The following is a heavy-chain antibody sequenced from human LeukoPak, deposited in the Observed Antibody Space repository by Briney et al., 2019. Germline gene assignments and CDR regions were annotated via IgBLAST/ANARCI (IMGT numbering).Heavy chain of an antibody. D-gene: IGHD6-19*01. CDR3: ARVWSSGPDY. CDR2: ISGSSGNT. CDR1: GFTFGDYA. V-gene: IGHV3-23*01. J-gene: IGHJ4*02. Sequence: SGGSLRLSCTASGFTFGDYAMSWVRQAPGKGLEWVSAISGSSGNTHYADSVKGRFTISRDNSKNTLYLQMNSLRAEDTAVYYCARVWSSGPDYWGQGTLVTVSS.